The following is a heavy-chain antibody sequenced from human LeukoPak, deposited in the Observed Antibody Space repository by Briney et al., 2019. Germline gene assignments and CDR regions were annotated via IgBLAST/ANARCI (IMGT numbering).Heavy chain of an antibody. Sequence: SETLSLTCTVSGGSISSGDSCWTWIRQPPGKGLEWIGYIYHSGRTYYNPSLKSRVTISVDRSKNQFSLKLSSMTAADTAVYYCARDRLYYYYMDVWGKGTTVTVSS. V-gene: IGHV4-30-2*01. J-gene: IGHJ6*03. CDR1: GGSISSGDSC. CDR2: IYHSGRT. CDR3: ARDRLYYYYMDV.